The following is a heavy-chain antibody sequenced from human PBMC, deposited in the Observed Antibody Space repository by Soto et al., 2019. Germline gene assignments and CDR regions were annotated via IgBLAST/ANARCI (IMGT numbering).Heavy chain of an antibody. CDR3: ARDQSRGRRYYYYGMDV. Sequence: QVQLVQSGAEVKKPGASVKVSCKASGYTFTGYYMHWVRQAPGQGLEGMGWINPNSGGTNYAQKFQGRVTMTRDTSISTAYMELSRLRSDDTAVYYCARDQSRGRRYYYYGMDVWGQGTTVTVSS. J-gene: IGHJ6*02. CDR2: INPNSGGT. CDR1: GYTFTGYY. V-gene: IGHV1-2*02.